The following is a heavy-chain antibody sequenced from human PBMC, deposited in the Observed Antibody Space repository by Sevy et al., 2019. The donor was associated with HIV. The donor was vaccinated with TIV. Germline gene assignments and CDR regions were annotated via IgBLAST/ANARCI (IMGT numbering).Heavy chain of an antibody. V-gene: IGHV3-73*01. CDR2: IRSKANSYAT. J-gene: IGHJ6*02. CDR1: GFTFSGSG. Sequence: GGSLRLSCAASGFTFSGSGMHWVRQASGKGLEWVGRIRSKANSYATAYAASVKGRFTISRDDSKNTAYLQMNSLKTEDTAVYYCTRHQSPFGSRPYYYYGMDVWGQGTTVTVSS. D-gene: IGHD1-26*01. CDR3: TRHQSPFGSRPYYYYGMDV.